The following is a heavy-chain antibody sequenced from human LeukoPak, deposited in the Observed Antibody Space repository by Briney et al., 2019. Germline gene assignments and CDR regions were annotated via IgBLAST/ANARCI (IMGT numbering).Heavy chain of an antibody. CDR1: GFTFSDYY. CDR2: IKSKTDGGTT. V-gene: IGHV3-15*01. D-gene: IGHD3-16*01. Sequence: GGSLRLSCAASGFTFSDYYMSWIRQAPGKGLEWVGRIKSKTDGGTTDYAAPVKGRFTISRDDSKNTLYLQMNSLKTEDTAVYYCTTAWGYYYYGMDVWGQGTTVTVSS. CDR3: TTAWGYYYYGMDV. J-gene: IGHJ6*02.